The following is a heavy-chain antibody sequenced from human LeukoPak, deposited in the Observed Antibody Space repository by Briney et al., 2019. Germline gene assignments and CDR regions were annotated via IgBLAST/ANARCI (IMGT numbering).Heavy chain of an antibody. CDR3: AREAVVAATRAFDI. CDR2: INPNSGGT. Sequence: ASVKVSCKASGYTFTGYYMHWVRQAPGQGLEWMGWINPNSGGTNYAQKFQGRVTMTRDTSISTAYMELSRLRSDDTAVYYCAREAVVAATRAFDIWGQGTMVTVSS. V-gene: IGHV1-2*02. CDR1: GYTFTGYY. D-gene: IGHD2-15*01. J-gene: IGHJ3*02.